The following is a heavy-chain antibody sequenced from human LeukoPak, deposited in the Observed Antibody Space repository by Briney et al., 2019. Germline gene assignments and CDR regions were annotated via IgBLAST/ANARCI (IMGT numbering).Heavy chain of an antibody. V-gene: IGHV3-11*04. D-gene: IGHD2-2*01. Sequence: GGSLRLSCAASGFTFSDYYMNWLRQAPGKGLEWISYMSSSGSSIYYADSVTGRFTVSRDNAENSLYLQMNSLRAKDTAVYYCARSILPAANAIDYWGQGTLLTVSS. CDR2: MSSSGSSI. J-gene: IGHJ4*02. CDR3: ARSILPAANAIDY. CDR1: GFTFSDYY.